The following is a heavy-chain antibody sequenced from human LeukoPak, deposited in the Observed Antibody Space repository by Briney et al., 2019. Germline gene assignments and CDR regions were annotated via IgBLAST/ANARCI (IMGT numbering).Heavy chain of an antibody. Sequence: SETLSLTCAVYGGSFSGYYWSWIRQPPGKGLEWIGEINHSGSNNYNPSLKSRVTISVDTSKNQFSLKLSSVTAADTAVYYCARGAAYYDFWSGYLDRPMDYFDYWGQGTLVTVSS. V-gene: IGHV4-34*01. CDR1: GGSFSGYY. J-gene: IGHJ4*02. CDR3: ARGAAYYDFWSGYLDRPMDYFDY. CDR2: INHSGSN. D-gene: IGHD3-3*01.